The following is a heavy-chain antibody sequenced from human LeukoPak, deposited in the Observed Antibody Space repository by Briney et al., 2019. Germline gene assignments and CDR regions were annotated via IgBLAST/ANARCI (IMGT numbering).Heavy chain of an antibody. D-gene: IGHD3-10*01. Sequence: PSETLSLTCTVSGGSISSSSYYWGWIRQPPGKGLEWIGSIYYSGSTYYNPSLKSRVTISVDTSNNQFSLRLSSVTAADTAVYYCARHMEAPQYYFDYWGQVTLVTVSS. CDR2: IYYSGST. CDR1: GGSISSSSYY. V-gene: IGHV4-39*01. CDR3: ARHMEAPQYYFDY. J-gene: IGHJ4*02.